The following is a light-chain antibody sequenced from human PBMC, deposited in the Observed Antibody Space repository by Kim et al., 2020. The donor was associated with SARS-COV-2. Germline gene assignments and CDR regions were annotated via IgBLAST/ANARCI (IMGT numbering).Light chain of an antibody. CDR1: QSISSQ. CDR3: QQYDKWSPLT. Sequence: EIVMTQSPATLSLSPGERATLSCRASQSISSQLAWYQQQPGQAPRLLIYGAATSTTAIPARFSGSGSGTEFTLTISSLQSEDFAVYYCQQYDKWSPLTFGEGTKVDIK. CDR2: GAA. V-gene: IGKV3-15*01. J-gene: IGKJ1*01.